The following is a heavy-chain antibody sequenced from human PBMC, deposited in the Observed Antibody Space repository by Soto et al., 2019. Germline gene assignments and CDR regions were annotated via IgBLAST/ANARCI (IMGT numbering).Heavy chain of an antibody. J-gene: IGHJ3*01. CDR3: AHAYGGTSGPNDAFDV. Sequence: ITLKESGPPLVKPTQSLTLTCTFSGFSLSADGVAVGWIRQPPGKALEWLALIYWDDDTRYRPSLKSRLTITKDTTKNHVVLTMINLDPVDTATYYCAHAYGGTSGPNDAFDVWGQGTVVTVSS. CDR2: IYWDDDT. D-gene: IGHD2-2*01. CDR1: GFSLSADGVA. V-gene: IGHV2-5*02.